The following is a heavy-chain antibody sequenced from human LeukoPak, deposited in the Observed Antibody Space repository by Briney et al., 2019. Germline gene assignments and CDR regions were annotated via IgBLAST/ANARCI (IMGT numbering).Heavy chain of an antibody. J-gene: IGHJ4*02. D-gene: IGHD3-9*01. CDR3: ARVDSIDYYFDY. V-gene: IGHV4-59*01. Sequence: PSETLSLTCTVSGGSISSYYWSWIRQPPGKGLEWIGYIYYSGSTNYNPSLKSRVTISVDTSKNQFSLKLSSVTAADTAAYYCARVDSIDYYFDYWGQGTLVTVSS. CDR1: GGSISSYY. CDR2: IYYSGST.